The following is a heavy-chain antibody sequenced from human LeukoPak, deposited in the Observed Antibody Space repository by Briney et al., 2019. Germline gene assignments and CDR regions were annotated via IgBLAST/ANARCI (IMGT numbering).Heavy chain of an antibody. Sequence: PGGSLRLSCVASGFILSSYEMNWARQAAGKGREWVSYISSSGSVIYYADSVKGRFTISRDNAKNSLYLQMKSLRAEDTAVYFCARDRRYTYGYYFDYWGQGTLVTVSS. CDR2: ISSSGSVI. V-gene: IGHV3-48*03. D-gene: IGHD5-18*01. CDR3: ARDRRYTYGYYFDY. J-gene: IGHJ4*02. CDR1: GFILSSYE.